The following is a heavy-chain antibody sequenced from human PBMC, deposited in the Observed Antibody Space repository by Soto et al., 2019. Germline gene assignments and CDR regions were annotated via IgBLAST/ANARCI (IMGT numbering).Heavy chain of an antibody. V-gene: IGHV1-69*14. D-gene: IGHD1-1*01. J-gene: IGHJ6*02. CDR3: ARGDGGLRDNWKYYYYGFDV. Sequence: QVQLVQSGADVKKPGSSVKVSCKASGGTFSRYAFSWVRQAPGQGPEWMGGIIPMYGTPNYAQRFQGRVTIFADRSTNIVFMELSSLRSEDTAVYYWARGDGGLRDNWKYYYYGFDVWGLGTSVTVSS. CDR2: IIPMYGTP. CDR1: GGTFSRYA.